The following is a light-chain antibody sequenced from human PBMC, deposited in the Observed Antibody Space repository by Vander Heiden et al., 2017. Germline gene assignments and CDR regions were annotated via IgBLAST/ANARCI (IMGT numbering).Light chain of an antibody. CDR3: QQYNSYWT. CDR1: QSISSW. Sequence: DIQMTPSPSTLSASVGDRVTITCRASQSISSWLAWYQQKPGKAPKLLIYKASNLKSGVPSRFSGSGSGTEFTLTISSLQPDDVATYYCQQYNSYWTFGQGTKVEIK. J-gene: IGKJ1*01. V-gene: IGKV1-5*03. CDR2: KAS.